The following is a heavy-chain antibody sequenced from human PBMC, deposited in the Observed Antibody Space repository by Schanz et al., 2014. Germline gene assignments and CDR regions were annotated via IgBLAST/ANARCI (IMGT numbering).Heavy chain of an antibody. J-gene: IGHJ3*02. V-gene: IGHV3-74*02. Sequence: EVQLLESGGGLVQPGGSLRLSCAASGLTFSSHWMHWVRQDPGKGLVWVARINSVGSNTDYADSVTGRFTISRDNAKNTLYLQMNTLRAEDTAVYYCARKMKLGVYGGKGHDSLDIWGQGTMVTVSS. CDR3: ARKMKLGVYGGKGHDSLDI. CDR1: GLTFSSHW. D-gene: IGHD4-17*01. CDR2: INSVGSNT.